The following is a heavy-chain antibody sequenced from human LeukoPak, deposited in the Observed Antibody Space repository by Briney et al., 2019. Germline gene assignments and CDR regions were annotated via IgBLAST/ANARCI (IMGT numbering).Heavy chain of an antibody. V-gene: IGHV1-18*01. Sequence: ASVKVSCKASGYTFSTNGITWVRQALGQGLEWMGWISIFDGKTDYAQKLQGRVTMTMDTSTSTAYMELRSLTSDDTAVYYCARELAPRRIHYGMDVWGQGTTVTVSS. J-gene: IGHJ6*02. CDR2: ISIFDGKT. CDR3: ARELAPRRIHYGMDV. CDR1: GYTFSTNG. D-gene: IGHD3-3*02.